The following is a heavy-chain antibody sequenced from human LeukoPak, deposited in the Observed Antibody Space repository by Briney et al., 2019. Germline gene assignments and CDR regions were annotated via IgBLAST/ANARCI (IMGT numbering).Heavy chain of an antibody. D-gene: IGHD2-2*01. V-gene: IGHV1-18*01. CDR2: ISAYNGNT. J-gene: IGHJ5*02. Sequence: ASVTVSFTASGYTFTSYGISWVRQAPGQGLEWMGWISAYNGNTNYAQKLQGRVTMTTDTSTSTAYMELRSLRSDDTAVYYCARDPQGYQLLGNWFDPWGQGTLVTVSS. CDR1: GYTFTSYG. CDR3: ARDPQGYQLLGNWFDP.